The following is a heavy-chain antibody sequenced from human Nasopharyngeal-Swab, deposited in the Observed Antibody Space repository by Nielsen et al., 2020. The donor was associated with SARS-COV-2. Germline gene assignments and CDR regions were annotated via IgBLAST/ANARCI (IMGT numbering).Heavy chain of an antibody. CDR1: GFPFDDYA. J-gene: IGHJ6*02. D-gene: IGHD3-3*01. CDR3: AKDCRLEWLFGYYGMDV. CDR2: ISWNSGSI. V-gene: IGHV3-9*01. Sequence: GGSLRLPCPASGFPFDDYAMHWVRQVPGKGLEWFPGISWNSGSIGYADSVKGRVTITRDNAKKSLYLQMNSLRAEDTALYYGAKDCRLEWLFGYYGMDVWGQGTTVTVSS.